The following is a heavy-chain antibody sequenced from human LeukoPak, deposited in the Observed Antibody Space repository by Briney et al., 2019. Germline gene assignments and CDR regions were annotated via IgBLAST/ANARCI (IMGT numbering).Heavy chain of an antibody. CDR1: GFAFSSYP. CDR2: INGGGDRT. Sequence: GGSLRLSCAASGFAFSSYPMHWVRQAPGEGLEWVSAINGGGDRTFYADSVKGRFTISRDNSNNTLYLQMDSLRAEDTAAYYCAKLNRGSVVNYFGLDCWGQGILVTVSS. V-gene: IGHV3-23*01. D-gene: IGHD1-7*01. CDR3: AKLNRGSVVNYFGLDC. J-gene: IGHJ4*02.